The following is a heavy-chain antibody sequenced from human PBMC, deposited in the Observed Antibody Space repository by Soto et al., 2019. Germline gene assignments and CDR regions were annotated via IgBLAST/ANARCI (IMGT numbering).Heavy chain of an antibody. CDR2: IYYSGST. Sequence: SETLSLTCTVSGGSISSYYWSWIRQPPGKGLEWIGYIYYSGSTNYNPSLKSRVTISVGTSKNQFSLKLSSVTAADTAVYYCASLASSSSVWYFDYWGQGTLVTVSS. D-gene: IGHD6-6*01. CDR3: ASLASSSSVWYFDY. J-gene: IGHJ4*02. CDR1: GGSISSYY. V-gene: IGHV4-59*01.